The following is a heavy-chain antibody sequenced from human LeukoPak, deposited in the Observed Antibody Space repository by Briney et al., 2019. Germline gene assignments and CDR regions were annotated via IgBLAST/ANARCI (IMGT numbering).Heavy chain of an antibody. CDR2: MYYSGST. Sequence: PSGTLSLTCTVSGGSISSSYYWGWIRQPPGKGLEWIGSMYYSGSTYYNPSLKSRVTISVDTSKNQFSLKLSSVTAADTAVYYCARQYYYNRAIYSKLDYWGQGTLVTVSS. J-gene: IGHJ4*02. CDR1: GGSISSSYY. D-gene: IGHD3-22*01. V-gene: IGHV4-39*01. CDR3: ARQYYYNRAIYSKLDY.